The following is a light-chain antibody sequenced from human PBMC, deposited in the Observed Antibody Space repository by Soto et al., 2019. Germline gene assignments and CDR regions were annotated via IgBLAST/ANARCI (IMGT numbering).Light chain of an antibody. Sequence: DIVMTQSPDSLAVSLGERATINCKSSQSVLYSSNNKNYLAWYQQKPGQPPKLLIYWASTRESGVPDRFSGSGSWTDFPLTIRSLPGEDVAVYFCQQYYSTPPYTFCQGTKLEIK. J-gene: IGKJ2*01. V-gene: IGKV4-1*01. CDR2: WAS. CDR3: QQYYSTPPYT. CDR1: QSVLYSSNNKNY.